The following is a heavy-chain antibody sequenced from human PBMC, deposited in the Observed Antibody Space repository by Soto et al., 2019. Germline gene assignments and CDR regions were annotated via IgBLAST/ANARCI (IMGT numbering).Heavy chain of an antibody. CDR3: ARDRPEVLHPTDRPMFDY. D-gene: IGHD2-8*02. V-gene: IGHV3-74*01. CDR1: GFIFSSHW. Sequence: EVQLVESGGGLVQPGGSLRLSCAASGFIFSSHWMHWVRQDPVRGLEWVARIKSDGSSTAYAESVKGRFTISRDNAKNTLYHQMNSLRVEYTAVYYCARDRPEVLHPTDRPMFDYWGEGTLVTVSS. CDR2: IKSDGSST. J-gene: IGHJ4*02.